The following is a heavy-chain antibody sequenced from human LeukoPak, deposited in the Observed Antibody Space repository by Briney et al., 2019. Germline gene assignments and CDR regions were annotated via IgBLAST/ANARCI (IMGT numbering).Heavy chain of an antibody. V-gene: IGHV4-59*12. D-gene: IGHD6-19*01. CDR1: GGPISSYY. J-gene: IGHJ6*03. Sequence: PSETLSLTCTVSGGPISSYYWSWIRQPPGKGLEWIGYIYYSGSTNYNPSLKSRVTMSVGTSKNQFSLKLSSVTAADTAVYYCARDLQQWLSESQRNDYMDVWGKGTTVTVSS. CDR2: IYYSGST. CDR3: ARDLQQWLSESQRNDYMDV.